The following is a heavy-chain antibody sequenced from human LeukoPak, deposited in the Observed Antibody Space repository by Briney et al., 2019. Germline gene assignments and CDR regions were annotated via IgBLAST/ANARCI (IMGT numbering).Heavy chain of an antibody. V-gene: IGHV4-4*07. CDR3: ARVVCSSTSCYAGWFDP. Sequence: SETLSLTCTVSGGSISSYYWSWIRQPAGKGLEWIGRIYTSGSTNYNPSLKSRVTMSVDTSKNQFSLKLSSVTAADTAVYYCARVVCSSTSCYAGWFDPWGQGTLVTVSS. J-gene: IGHJ5*02. CDR2: IYTSGST. CDR1: GGSISSYY. D-gene: IGHD2-2*01.